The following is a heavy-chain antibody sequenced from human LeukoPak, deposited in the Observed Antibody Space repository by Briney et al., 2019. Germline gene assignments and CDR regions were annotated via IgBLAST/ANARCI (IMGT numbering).Heavy chain of an antibody. CDR1: GYPFTTWE. J-gene: IGHJ5*02. Sequence: ASVKVSCKTSGYPFTTWEINWVRQSAGQGLEWMGWGHPNSGNTAHAQKFEGRVTMTRHTSIRTAYMELSGMRFDDTAVYFCARGPRNDPWGQGTLVTVSS. CDR2: GHPNSGNT. D-gene: IGHD1-14*01. CDR3: ARGPRNDP. V-gene: IGHV1-8*01.